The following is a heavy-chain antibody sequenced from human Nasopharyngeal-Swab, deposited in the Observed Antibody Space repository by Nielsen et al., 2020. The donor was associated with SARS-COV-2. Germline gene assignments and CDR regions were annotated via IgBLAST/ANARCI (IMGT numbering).Heavy chain of an antibody. CDR1: GFTFSSYG. J-gene: IGHJ3*02. V-gene: IGHV3-30*02. CDR3: VKDLRGRYGFES. CDR2: IWYDGSNK. D-gene: IGHD3-16*01. Sequence: GESLKISCAASGFTFSSYGMHWVRQAPGKGLEWVAVIWYDGSNKYYADSVKGRFTISRDNSKNTLCLQMSSLRPEDTAVYWCVKDLRGRYGFESWGQGTMVTVSS.